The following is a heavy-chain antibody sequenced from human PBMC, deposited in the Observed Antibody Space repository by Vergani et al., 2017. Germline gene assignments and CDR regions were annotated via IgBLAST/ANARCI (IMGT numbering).Heavy chain of an antibody. V-gene: IGHV3-23*04. D-gene: IGHD6-19*01. CDR3: AKHQSRSIAVASMDV. J-gene: IGHJ6*03. CDR2: MSGSGDNT. Sequence: EVQLVESGGGLVQPGGSLRLSCAASGFTFSNYAMSWVRKAPGKGLEWVSSMSGSGDNTYYEYSVKGRFTISRDNSKNPLYLQMNSLSAEDTAVYYCAKHQSRSIAVASMDVWGKGTTVTVSS. CDR1: GFTFSNYA.